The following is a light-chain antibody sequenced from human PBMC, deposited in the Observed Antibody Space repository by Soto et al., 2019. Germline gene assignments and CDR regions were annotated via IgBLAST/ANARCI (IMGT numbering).Light chain of an antibody. CDR3: AAWDDRLNGVV. CDR1: SSNIGSTT. J-gene: IGLJ3*02. Sequence: QSVLTQPPSASGTPGQRVTIACSGSSSNIGSTTVKWYQQLPGTAPKLLIYNNNQRPSGVPDRFSGSKSGTSASLAISGLQSEDEADYYCAAWDDRLNGVVFGGGTKLTVL. CDR2: NNN. V-gene: IGLV1-44*01.